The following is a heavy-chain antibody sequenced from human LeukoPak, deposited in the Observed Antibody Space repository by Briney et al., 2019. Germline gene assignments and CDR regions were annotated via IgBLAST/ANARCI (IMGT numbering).Heavy chain of an antibody. CDR3: ARENNYGSAFDY. J-gene: IGHJ4*02. V-gene: IGHV1-69*05. D-gene: IGHD3-10*01. CDR2: IIPIFGTA. CDR1: GGTFSSYA. Sequence: ASVKVSCKASGGTFSSYAISWVRQAPGQGLEWMGRIIPIFGTANYAQKFQGRVTITTDESTSTAYMELSSLRSEDTAVYYCARENNYGSAFDYWGQGTLVTVSS.